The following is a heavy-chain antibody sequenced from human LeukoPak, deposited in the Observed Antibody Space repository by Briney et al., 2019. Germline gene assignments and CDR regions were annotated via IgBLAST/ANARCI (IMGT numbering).Heavy chain of an antibody. J-gene: IGHJ4*02. CDR3: ARAGGYCGRISCPYYFDY. CDR2: MNPNSGNT. CDR1: GYTFTSYD. V-gene: IGHV1-8*01. Sequence: GASVKVSCKASGYTFTSYDINWVRQATGQGLEWMGWMNPNSGNTGYAQKIQGRVTITRNTSISTAYMELSSLRSEDTAVYYCARAGGYCGRISCPYYFDYWGQGSLVAVSS. D-gene: IGHD2-15*01.